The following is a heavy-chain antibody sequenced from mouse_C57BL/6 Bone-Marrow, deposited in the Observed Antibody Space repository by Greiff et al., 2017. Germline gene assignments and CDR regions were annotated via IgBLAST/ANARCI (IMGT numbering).Heavy chain of an antibody. V-gene: IGHV1-53*01. CDR2: INPSNGGT. CDR1: GYTFTSYW. CDR3: AGDDYDGAWVAY. J-gene: IGHJ3*01. Sequence: VQLQQPGTELVKPGASVKLSCKASGYTFTSYWMHWVKQRPGQGLEWIGNINPSNGGTNYNEKFKSKATLTVDKSSSTAYMQLSSLTSEDSAVYYGAGDDYDGAWVAYWGQGTRVTVSA. D-gene: IGHD2-4*01.